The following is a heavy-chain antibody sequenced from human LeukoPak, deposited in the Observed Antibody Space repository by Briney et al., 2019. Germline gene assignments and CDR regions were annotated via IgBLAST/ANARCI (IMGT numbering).Heavy chain of an antibody. Sequence: ASVKVSCKVSGYTLTELSMHWVRQAPGKGLEWMGGLDPEDGETIYAQKFQGRVTMTEDTSTDTAYMELSSLRSEDTAVYYCATDPKPYGSGSYSSWGQGTLVTVSS. CDR3: ATDPKPYGSGSYSS. D-gene: IGHD3-10*01. CDR2: LDPEDGET. V-gene: IGHV1-24*01. J-gene: IGHJ5*02. CDR1: GYTLTELS.